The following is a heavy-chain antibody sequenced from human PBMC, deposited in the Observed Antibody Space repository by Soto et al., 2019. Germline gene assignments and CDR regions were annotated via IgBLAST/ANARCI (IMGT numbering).Heavy chain of an antibody. J-gene: IGHJ4*02. CDR2: INPNNGGT. D-gene: IGHD2-15*01. CDR3: VIQRSGVVY. V-gene: IGHV1-2*04. CDR1: GYSFTGNS. Sequence: QVHLVQSGAEVKKPGASVRVSCKASGYSFTGNSMHWVRQAPGQGLEWMGWINPNNGGTNYAQRLRGWVTMTSDTSVSTAYMDLNRLKSDDTAVYYSVIQRSGVVYWGQGTLVTVSS.